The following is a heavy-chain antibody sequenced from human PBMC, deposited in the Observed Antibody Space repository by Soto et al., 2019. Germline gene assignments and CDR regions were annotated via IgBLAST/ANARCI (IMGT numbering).Heavy chain of an antibody. J-gene: IGHJ4*02. D-gene: IGHD3-3*01. Sequence: ASVKVSCKASGGTFSSYAISWVRQAPGQGLEWMGGIIPIFGTANYAQKFQGRVTITADESTSTAYMELSSLRSEDTAVYYCARDQGSLAYYDFWSGYLDYWGQGTLVTVSS. V-gene: IGHV1-69*13. CDR2: IIPIFGTA. CDR1: GGTFSSYA. CDR3: ARDQGSLAYYDFWSGYLDY.